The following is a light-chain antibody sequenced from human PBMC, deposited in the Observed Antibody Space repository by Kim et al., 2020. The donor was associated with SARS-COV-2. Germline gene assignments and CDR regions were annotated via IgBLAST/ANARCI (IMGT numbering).Light chain of an antibody. Sequence: SSELTQDPAVSVALGQTVRITCQGDSLRSYYASWYQQKPGQAPVLVIYGKNNRPSGIPDRFSGSSSGNTASLTITGDQAEDEADYCCNSRDSSGNHWVFGGGTQLTVL. CDR2: GKN. V-gene: IGLV3-19*01. CDR3: NSRDSSGNHWV. J-gene: IGLJ3*02. CDR1: SLRSYY.